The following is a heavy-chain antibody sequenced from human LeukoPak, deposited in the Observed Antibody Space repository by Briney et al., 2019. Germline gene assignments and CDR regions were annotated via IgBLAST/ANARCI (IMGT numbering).Heavy chain of an antibody. CDR1: GGSISSNSYY. Sequence: PSETLSLTCTVSGGSISSNSYYWGWIRQPPGKGLEWIGSIYYSGDTYYNPSLRSRVTISLDTSKNQFSLKLSSVTAADSAVYYCARGYYYDSSGYYYDYWGQGTLVTVSS. CDR2: IYYSGDT. V-gene: IGHV4-39*07. J-gene: IGHJ4*02. CDR3: ARGYYYDSSGYYYDY. D-gene: IGHD3-22*01.